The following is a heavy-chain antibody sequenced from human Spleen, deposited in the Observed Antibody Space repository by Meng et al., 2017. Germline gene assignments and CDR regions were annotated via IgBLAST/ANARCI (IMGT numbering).Heavy chain of an antibody. CDR2: INPNSGGT. CDR1: GYTFTGYY. Sequence: ASVKVSCKASGYTFTGYYMHWVRQAPGQGLEWMGRINPNSGGTNYAQKFQGRVTMTRDTSISTACLELSRLRSDDTAVYYCTVYGSGSYYTPEDYWGQGTLVTVSS. V-gene: IGHV1-2*06. CDR3: TVYGSGSYYTPEDY. D-gene: IGHD3-10*01. J-gene: IGHJ4*02.